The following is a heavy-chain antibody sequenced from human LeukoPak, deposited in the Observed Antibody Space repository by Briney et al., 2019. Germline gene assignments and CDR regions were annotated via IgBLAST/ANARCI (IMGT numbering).Heavy chain of an antibody. CDR3: AREGGVYCTNGVCENWFDP. J-gene: IGHJ5*02. CDR2: IIPIFGTA. CDR1: GGTFSSYA. V-gene: IGHV1-69*13. Sequence: GASVKVSCKASGGTFSSYAISWVRQAPGQGLEWMGGIIPIFGTANYAQKFQGRVTITADESTSTAYMELSSLRSEDTAVYYCAREGGVYCTNGVCENWFDPWAREPWSPSPQ. D-gene: IGHD2-8*01.